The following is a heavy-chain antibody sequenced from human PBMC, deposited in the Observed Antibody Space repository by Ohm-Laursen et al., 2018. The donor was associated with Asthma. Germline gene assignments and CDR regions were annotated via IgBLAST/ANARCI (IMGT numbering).Heavy chain of an antibody. CDR2: IFFAGTT. Sequence: TLSLTCSVSGGAVAHGAYYWAWVRQPPGGGLEWIGYIFFAGTTDYNPSLKSRLTISVDTSKNQFSLKLSSVTAADTAVYYCAREMTTVTMDNWFDPWGQGTLVTVSS. D-gene: IGHD4-17*01. V-gene: IGHV4-31*03. J-gene: IGHJ5*02. CDR3: AREMTTVTMDNWFDP. CDR1: GGAVAHGAYY.